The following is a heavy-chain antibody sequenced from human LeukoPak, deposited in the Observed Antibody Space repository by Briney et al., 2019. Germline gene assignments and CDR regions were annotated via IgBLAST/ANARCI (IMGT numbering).Heavy chain of an antibody. Sequence: GGSLRLSYAASGFTVSSNYMSWVRQAPGKGLEWVSVIYSGGSTYYADSVKGRFTISRDNSKNTLYLQMNSLRAEDTAVYYCARLGGGRLRYFDWLPHTGGYFDYWGQGTLVTVSS. V-gene: IGHV3-53*01. J-gene: IGHJ4*02. CDR1: GFTVSSNY. D-gene: IGHD3-9*01. CDR3: ARLGGGRLRYFDWLPHTGGYFDY. CDR2: IYSGGST.